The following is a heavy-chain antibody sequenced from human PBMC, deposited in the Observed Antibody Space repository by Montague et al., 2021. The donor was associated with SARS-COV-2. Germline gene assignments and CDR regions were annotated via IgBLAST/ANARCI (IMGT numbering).Heavy chain of an antibody. Sequence: SLRLSCAASGFSFNNFAMHWVRQAPGQGLEWVAVISYEGSIQYYADSVKGRFAISRDWSKNTLDLQMSSLRPEGTAVYYCAKDATIFWFERGRGAFDTWGRGTLVAVSS. J-gene: IGHJ5*02. V-gene: IGHV3-30*18. D-gene: IGHD3-10*01. CDR2: ISYEGSIQ. CDR1: GFSFNNFA. CDR3: AKDATIFWFERGRGAFDT.